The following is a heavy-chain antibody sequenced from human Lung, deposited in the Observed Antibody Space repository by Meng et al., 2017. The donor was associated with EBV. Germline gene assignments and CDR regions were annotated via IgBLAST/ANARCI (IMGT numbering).Heavy chain of an antibody. V-gene: IGHV7-4-1*02. CDR3: ARGGNFDP. J-gene: IGHJ5*02. D-gene: IGHD2/OR15-2a*01. CDR2: ISTNTGTP. Sequence: QVQSVQSGSELKKPGASVKVSCKASGYTFSTYTINWVRQAHGRGLEWMGWISTNTGTPTYTQGFTGRSAFSLDTSVSTAYLQISSLKAEDTAVYYCARGGNFDPWGQGTLVTVSS. CDR1: GYTFSTYT.